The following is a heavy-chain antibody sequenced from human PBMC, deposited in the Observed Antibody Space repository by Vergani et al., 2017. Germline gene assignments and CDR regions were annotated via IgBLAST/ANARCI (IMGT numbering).Heavy chain of an antibody. D-gene: IGHD3-9*01. Sequence: QVQLQESGPGLLKPSETLSLTCTVSGYSISSGYYWGWIRQPAGKGLEWIGYIYSTGSTNYNPSLNSRVTMSVDTSKNQFSLKLRSVTAADTAVYFCARVMYRDEASTGYRLEGMDIWGQGTTVTISS. V-gene: IGHV4-61*10. CDR1: GYSISSGYY. CDR3: ARVMYRDEASTGYRLEGMDI. CDR2: IYSTGST. J-gene: IGHJ6*02.